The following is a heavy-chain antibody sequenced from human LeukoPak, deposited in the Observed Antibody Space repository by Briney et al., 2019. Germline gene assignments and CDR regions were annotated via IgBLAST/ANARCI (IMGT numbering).Heavy chain of an antibody. CDR3: ASHYYNSGRCNWFDP. Sequence: PSETLSLTCTVSGGYISSSSYFWGWIRQPPGKGLEWIGSIYYSGSTYYNPSRNSRVTISVDTSKNQFSLTLRSVTAADTAVYYCASHYYNSGRCNWFDPWGQGTLVTVSS. V-gene: IGHV4-39*01. CDR2: IYYSGST. J-gene: IGHJ5*02. D-gene: IGHD6-19*01. CDR1: GGYISSSSYF.